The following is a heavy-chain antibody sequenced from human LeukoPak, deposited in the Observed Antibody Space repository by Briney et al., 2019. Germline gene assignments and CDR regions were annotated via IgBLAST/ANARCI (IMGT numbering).Heavy chain of an antibody. CDR2: ISAYNGNT. V-gene: IGHV1-18*04. Sequence: ASVKVSCKASGYTFTGYYMHWVRQAPGQGLEWMGWISAYNGNTNYAQKLQGRVTMTTDTSTSTAYMELRSLRSDDTAVYYCARDPPGDYWGQGTLVTVSS. CDR1: GYTFTGYY. J-gene: IGHJ4*02. CDR3: ARDPPGDY.